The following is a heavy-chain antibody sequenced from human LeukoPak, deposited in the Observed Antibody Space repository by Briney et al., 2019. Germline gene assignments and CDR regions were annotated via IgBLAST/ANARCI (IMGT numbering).Heavy chain of an antibody. Sequence: ASVKVSCKASGGTFSSYAISWVRQAPGQGLEWMGWINPNSGGTNYAQKFQGWVTMTRDTSISTAYMELSRLRSDDTAVYYCASSSYSSSWYPHYYGMDVWGQGTTVTVSS. V-gene: IGHV1-2*04. CDR2: INPNSGGT. D-gene: IGHD6-13*01. J-gene: IGHJ6*02. CDR3: ASSSYSSSWYPHYYGMDV. CDR1: GGTFSSYA.